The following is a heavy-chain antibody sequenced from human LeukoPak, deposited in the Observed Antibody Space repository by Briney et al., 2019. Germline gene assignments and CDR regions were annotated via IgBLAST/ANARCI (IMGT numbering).Heavy chain of an antibody. CDR3: ARDPESYYDSSGYYVDY. D-gene: IGHD3-22*01. V-gene: IGHV3-7*01. CDR2: IKQDGSEK. J-gene: IGHJ4*02. CDR1: GFTFSSYW. Sequence: GGSLRLSCAASGFTFSSYWMSWVRQAPGKGLEWVANIKQDGSEKYYVDSMKGRFTISRDNAKNSLYLQMNSLRAEDTAVYYCARDPESYYDSSGYYVDYWGQGTLVTVSS.